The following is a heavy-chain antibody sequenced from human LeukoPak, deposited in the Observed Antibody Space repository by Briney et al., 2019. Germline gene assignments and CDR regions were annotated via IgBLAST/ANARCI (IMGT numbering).Heavy chain of an antibody. CDR2: IYYSGST. Sequence: SETLSLTCTVSGGSISSSSYYWGWIRQPPGRGLEWIGSIYYSGSTYYNPSLKSRVTISVDTSKNQFSLKLSSVTAADTAVYYCARQKDDRGNYYYYGMDVWGQGTTVTVSS. CDR1: GGSISSSSYY. J-gene: IGHJ6*02. CDR3: ARQKDDRGNYYYYGMDV. V-gene: IGHV4-39*01. D-gene: IGHD3-10*01.